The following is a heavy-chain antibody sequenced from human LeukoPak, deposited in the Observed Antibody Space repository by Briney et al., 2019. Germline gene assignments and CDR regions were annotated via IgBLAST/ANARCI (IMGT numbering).Heavy chain of an antibody. J-gene: IGHJ6*02. V-gene: IGHV3-53*01. CDR3: ARDRVSLYYYYGMDV. Sequence: GGSLRLSCAASGFTVSSNYMSWVRQAPGKGLEWVSVIYSGGSTYYADSVKGRFTLSRDNSKNTLYLQMNSLRAEDTAVYYCARDRVSLYYYYGMDVWGQGTTVTVSS. CDR1: GFTVSSNY. CDR2: IYSGGST.